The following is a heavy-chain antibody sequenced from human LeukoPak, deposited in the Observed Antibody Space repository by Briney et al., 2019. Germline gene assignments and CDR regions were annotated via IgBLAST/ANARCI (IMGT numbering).Heavy chain of an antibody. J-gene: IGHJ4*02. CDR3: ARDSSGWPYYFDY. D-gene: IGHD6-19*01. V-gene: IGHV1-3*01. Sequence: GASVKVSCMASGYTFTSYAMHWVRQAPGQRLEWMGWINAGNGNTKYSQKFQGRVTITRDTSASTAYMELSNLRSEDTAVYYCARDSSGWPYYFDYWGQGTLVTVSS. CDR2: INAGNGNT. CDR1: GYTFTSYA.